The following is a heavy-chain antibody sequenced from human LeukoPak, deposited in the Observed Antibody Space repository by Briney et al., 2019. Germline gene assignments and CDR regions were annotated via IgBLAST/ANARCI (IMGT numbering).Heavy chain of an antibody. CDR2: INHSGST. CDR1: GGSFSGYY. D-gene: IGHD2-15*01. J-gene: IGHJ6*03. V-gene: IGHV4-34*01. Sequence: PSETLSLTCAVYGGSFSGYYWSWIRQPPGKGLEWIGEINHSGSTNYNPSLKSRVTISVDTSNNQFSLKLSSVTAAATAVYYCAGGKRVVATNNYYYMDVWGKGTTVTVSS. CDR3: AGGKRVVATNNYYYMDV.